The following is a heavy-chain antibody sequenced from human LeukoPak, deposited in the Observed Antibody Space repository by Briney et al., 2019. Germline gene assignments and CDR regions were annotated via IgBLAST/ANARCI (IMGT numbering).Heavy chain of an antibody. Sequence: SKTLSLTCTVSGGSISKYYWSWIRQPAGKGLEWIGRFYNSGSTNCNPSLKSRVTMSLDTSKNQFSLKLSSVTAADTAVYYCARVGDYALKDWGQGTLVTVSS. D-gene: IGHD3-16*01. V-gene: IGHV4-4*07. CDR3: ARVGDYALKD. CDR2: FYNSGST. J-gene: IGHJ4*02. CDR1: GGSISKYY.